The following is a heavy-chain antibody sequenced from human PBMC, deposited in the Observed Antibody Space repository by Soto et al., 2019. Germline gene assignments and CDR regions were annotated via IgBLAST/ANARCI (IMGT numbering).Heavy chain of an antibody. Sequence: SETLSLTCTVTGDSISSRSYYWGWIRQPPGKGLEWIGSIYYSGSTYNNPSLRSRVSMSIDTSKDQFSLKLKSVTAADTALYFCARQRTSVVTQAYFDVWGPGPLVTVSS. CDR3: ARQRTSVVTQAYFDV. D-gene: IGHD2-21*02. CDR2: IYYSGST. J-gene: IGHJ4*02. V-gene: IGHV4-39*01. CDR1: GDSISSRSYY.